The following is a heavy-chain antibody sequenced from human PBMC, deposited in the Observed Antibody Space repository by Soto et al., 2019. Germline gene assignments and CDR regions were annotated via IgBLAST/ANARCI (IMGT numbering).Heavy chain of an antibody. Sequence: GASVKVSCKASGYTFTSYAMHCVRQAPGQRLEWMGWINAGNGNTKYSQKFQGRVTITRDTSASTAYMELSSLRSEDTAVYYCARDLRGTIFGVVILYYYYGMDVWGQGTTVTVSS. CDR2: INAGNGNT. CDR3: ARDLRGTIFGVVILYYYYGMDV. J-gene: IGHJ6*02. CDR1: GYTFTSYA. D-gene: IGHD3-3*01. V-gene: IGHV1-3*01.